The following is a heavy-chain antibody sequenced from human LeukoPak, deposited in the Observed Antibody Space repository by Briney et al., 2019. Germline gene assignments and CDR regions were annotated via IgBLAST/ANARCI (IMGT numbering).Heavy chain of an antibody. CDR1: GFSFSRFW. Sequence: GSLRLSCAASGFSFSRFWMTWVRQAPGKGPEWVANIKQDGSQKYYVDSVKGRFTISRDNAKNSLYLQMNSLRAEDTAVYYCARGYYYDSSCYYPDYWGQGTLVTVSS. D-gene: IGHD3-22*01. V-gene: IGHV3-7*03. CDR2: IKQDGSQK. CDR3: ARGYYYDSSCYYPDY. J-gene: IGHJ4*02.